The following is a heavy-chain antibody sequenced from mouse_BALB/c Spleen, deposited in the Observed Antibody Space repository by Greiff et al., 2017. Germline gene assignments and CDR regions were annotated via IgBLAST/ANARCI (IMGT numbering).Heavy chain of an antibody. CDR1: GFTFSSYA. CDR2: ISSGGST. CDR3: ARGLLWLYYYAMDY. D-gene: IGHD2-10*01. Sequence: EVQLVESGGGLVKPGGSLKLSCAASGFTFSSYAMSWVRQTPEKRLEWVASISSGGSTYYPDSVKGRFTISRDNARNILYLQMSSLRSEDTAMYYCARGLLWLYYYAMDYWGQGTSVTVSS. V-gene: IGHV5-6-5*01. J-gene: IGHJ4*01.